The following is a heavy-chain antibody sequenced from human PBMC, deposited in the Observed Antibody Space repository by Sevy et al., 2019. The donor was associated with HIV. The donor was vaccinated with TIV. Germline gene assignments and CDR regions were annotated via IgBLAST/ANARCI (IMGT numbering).Heavy chain of an antibody. J-gene: IGHJ4*02. CDR1: GYTFTSYG. V-gene: IGHV1-18*01. D-gene: IGHD3-22*01. CDR2: VSAYNGNT. Sequence: ASVKVSCKASGYTFTSYGISWVRQAPGQGLEWMGWVSAYNGNTNYAQKLQGRVTMTTETSTSTAYMELRSLRSDDTAVYYCASAPPNYYDSSGSLSYWAQGTLVTVSS. CDR3: ASAPPNYYDSSGSLSY.